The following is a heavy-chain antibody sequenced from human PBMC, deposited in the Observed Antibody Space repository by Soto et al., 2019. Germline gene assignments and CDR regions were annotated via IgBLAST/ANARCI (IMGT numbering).Heavy chain of an antibody. CDR3: AREAYSSSLAFDY. CDR2: VYYSGST. J-gene: IGHJ4*01. V-gene: IGHV4-61*01. D-gene: IGHD6-6*01. CDR1: GASVNSDNYY. Sequence: SETLSLTCTVSGASVNSDNYYWSWLRQPPGKGLEWIGCVYYSGSTNYNPSLKSRVTISLDMSKNQFSLRLTSVTAADTAVYYCAREAYSSSLAFDYWGQGTLVT.